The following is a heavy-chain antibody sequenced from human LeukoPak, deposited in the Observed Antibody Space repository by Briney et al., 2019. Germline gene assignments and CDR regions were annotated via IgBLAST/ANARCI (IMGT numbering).Heavy chain of an antibody. J-gene: IGHJ1*01. D-gene: IGHD3-22*01. CDR1: GFTFDDYA. CDR2: ISGDGGST. Sequence: ARSLRLSCAAAGFTFDDYAMHWVRQAPGKGLEWVSLISGDGGSTYYGDSAKGRFTISRDNSKNSLYLQMNSLGTEDTALYYCAKDSSGYYYVFQHWGQGTLVSVSS. V-gene: IGHV3-43*02. CDR3: AKDSSGYYYVFQH.